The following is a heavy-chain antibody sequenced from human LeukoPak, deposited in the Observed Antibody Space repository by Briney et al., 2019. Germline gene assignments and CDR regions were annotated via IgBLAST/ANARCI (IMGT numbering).Heavy chain of an antibody. D-gene: IGHD3-10*01. CDR1: GFTFSSYS. J-gene: IGHJ5*02. CDR3: ARDREKYYYGSGRPLWFDP. V-gene: IGHV3-21*04. Sequence: GGSLRLSCAASGFTFSSYSMNWVRQAPGKGLEWVSSISSSSSYIYYADSVKGRFTISRDNAKNSLYLQMNSLRAEDTAVYYCARDREKYYYGSGRPLWFDPWGQGTLVTVSS. CDR2: ISSSSSYI.